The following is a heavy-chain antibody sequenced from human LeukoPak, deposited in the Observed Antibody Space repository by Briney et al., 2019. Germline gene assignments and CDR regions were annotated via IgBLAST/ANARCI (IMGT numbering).Heavy chain of an antibody. Sequence: GGSLRLSCAASGFTFSSYAMSWVRQAPGKGLEWVSAISGSGGSTYYADSVKGRFTISRDNSKNTLYLQVNSLRAEDTAVYYCLDSSGYYNDYWGQGTLVTVSS. CDR3: LDSSGYYNDY. D-gene: IGHD3-22*01. CDR2: ISGSGGST. V-gene: IGHV3-23*01. CDR1: GFTFSSYA. J-gene: IGHJ4*02.